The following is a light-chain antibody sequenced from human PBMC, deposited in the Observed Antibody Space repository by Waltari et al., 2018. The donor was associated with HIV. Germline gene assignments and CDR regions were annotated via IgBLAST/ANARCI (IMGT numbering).Light chain of an antibody. J-gene: IGLJ3*02. Sequence: QSVLPQPPSASRAPGQRILMSCSGPNSTVGNHFVSWFQQISGGAPKLVIYRNDQRPSGVPARFSAAKSGSTASLAIAGLQSDDEAEYFCASWDDKLNHWVFGGGTKLTV. CDR1: NSTVGNHF. V-gene: IGLV1-44*01. CDR3: ASWDDKLNHWV. CDR2: RND.